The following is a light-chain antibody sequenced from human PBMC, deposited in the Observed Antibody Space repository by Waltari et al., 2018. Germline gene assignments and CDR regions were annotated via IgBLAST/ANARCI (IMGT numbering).Light chain of an antibody. J-gene: IGKJ4*01. CDR3: QQYYNSPLT. CDR2: WAS. Sequence: DIVMTQSPDSLAVSLGESATINCKSSRSVLYSSNNKNFLAWYQQKPGQPPKLLIYWASTRESGVPDRFSGSGSGADFTLTISSLQAEDVAVYYCQQYYNSPLTFGGGTKVEIK. V-gene: IGKV4-1*01. CDR1: RSVLYSSNNKNF.